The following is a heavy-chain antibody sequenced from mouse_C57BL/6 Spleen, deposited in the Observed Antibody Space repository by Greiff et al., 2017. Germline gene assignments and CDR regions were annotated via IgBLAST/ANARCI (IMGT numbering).Heavy chain of an antibody. J-gene: IGHJ3*01. D-gene: IGHD2-1*01. CDR2: INPSTGGT. CDR1: GYSYTGYY. CDR3: AREGGNYGFAY. V-gene: IGHV1-43*01. Sequence: VQLKESGPELVKPGASVKISCKASGYSYTGYYMHWVKQSSEKSLEWIGEINPSTGGTSYNQKFKGKATLTVDKSSSTAYMQLKSLTSEDSAVYYCAREGGNYGFAYWGQGTLVTVSA.